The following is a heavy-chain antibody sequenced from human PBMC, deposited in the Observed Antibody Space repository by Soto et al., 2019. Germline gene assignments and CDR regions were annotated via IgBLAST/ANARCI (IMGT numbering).Heavy chain of an antibody. CDR1: GFTFSIYV. J-gene: IGHJ4*02. CDR2: LNRDGSSS. Sequence: HPGGSLRLSCAASGFTFSIYVMSWVRQAPGKGLVWVSRLNRDGSSSYYADSVKGRFSISRDNSKNTVYLQMNSLRADDTALYYCARGAKGQWLVDFWGQGTLVTVSS. D-gene: IGHD6-19*01. V-gene: IGHV3-74*01. CDR3: ARGAKGQWLVDF.